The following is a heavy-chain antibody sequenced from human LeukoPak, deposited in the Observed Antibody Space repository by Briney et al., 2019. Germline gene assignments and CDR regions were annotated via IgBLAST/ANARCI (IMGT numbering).Heavy chain of an antibody. CDR1: GFTFSSYE. Sequence: GGSLRLSCAASGFTFSSYEMNWVRQAPGRGREWVSYISSSGSTIYYADSVKGRFTISRDNAKNSLYLQMNSLRDEDTAVYYCAREYCSGGSCYLHYYYGMDVWGQGTTVTVSS. CDR3: AREYCSGGSCYLHYYYGMDV. CDR2: ISSSGSTI. J-gene: IGHJ6*02. V-gene: IGHV3-48*03. D-gene: IGHD2-15*01.